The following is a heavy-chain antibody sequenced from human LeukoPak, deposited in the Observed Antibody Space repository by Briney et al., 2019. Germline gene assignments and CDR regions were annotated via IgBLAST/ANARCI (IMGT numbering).Heavy chain of an antibody. CDR2: IIPIFGTA. CDR1: GGTFSSYA. D-gene: IGHD3-22*01. V-gene: IGHV1-69*05. Sequence: SVKVSCKASGGTFSSYAISWVRQAPGQGLEWMGGIIPIFGTANYAQKFQGRVTMTRDMSTSTVYMELSSLRSEDTAVYYCARGYDRSLDYWGQGTLVTVSS. J-gene: IGHJ4*02. CDR3: ARGYDRSLDY.